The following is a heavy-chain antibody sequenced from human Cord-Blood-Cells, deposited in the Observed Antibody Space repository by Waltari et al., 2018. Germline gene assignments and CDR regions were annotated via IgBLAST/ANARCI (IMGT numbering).Heavy chain of an antibody. V-gene: IGHV1-2*02. D-gene: IGHD3-3*01. CDR1: GYTFTGYY. J-gene: IGHJ4*02. Sequence: QVQLVQSGAEVKKPGASVKVSCKASGYTFTGYYMHWVRQAPGQGLEWMGWINPNSGGTNYAQKFQGRVTMTRDTSISTAYMGLSRLRSDDTAVYYCARASITIFGVVIIRFDYWGQGTLVTVSS. CDR3: ARASITIFGVVIIRFDY. CDR2: INPNSGGT.